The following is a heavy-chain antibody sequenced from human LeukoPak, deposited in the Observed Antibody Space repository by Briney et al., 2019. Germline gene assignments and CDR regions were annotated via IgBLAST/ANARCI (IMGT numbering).Heavy chain of an antibody. Sequence: SETLSLTCTVSGGSISSGDYYWSWIRQPPGKGLEWIGYIYYSGSTYYNPSLKSRVTISVDTSKNQFSPKLSSVTAADTAVYYCARDLGSIAAPDAFDIWGQGTMVTVSS. CDR3: ARDLGSIAAPDAFDI. J-gene: IGHJ3*02. V-gene: IGHV4-30-4*08. CDR1: GGSISSGDYY. CDR2: IYYSGST. D-gene: IGHD6-6*01.